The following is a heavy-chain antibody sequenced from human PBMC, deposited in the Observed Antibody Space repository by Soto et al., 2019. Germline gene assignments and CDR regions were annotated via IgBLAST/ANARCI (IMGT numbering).Heavy chain of an antibody. D-gene: IGHD3-16*02. CDR2: ISSSSSTI. CDR1: GFTFSSYS. V-gene: IGHV3-48*01. Sequence: EVQLVESGGGLVQPGGSLRLSCAASGFTFSSYSMNWVRQAPGKGLEWVSYISSSSSTIYYADSVKGRFTISRDNANNSWKPKRNNFGAEDTAVYYCAKAGEGDYDYIWESYRYSAYYYYYMDVWGKGTTVTVSS. J-gene: IGHJ6*03. CDR3: AKAGEGDYDYIWESYRYSAYYYYYMDV.